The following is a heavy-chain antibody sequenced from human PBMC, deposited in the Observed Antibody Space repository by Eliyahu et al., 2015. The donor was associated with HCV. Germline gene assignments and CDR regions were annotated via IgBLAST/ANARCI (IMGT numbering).Heavy chain of an antibody. D-gene: IGHD3-10*01. CDR1: GFXFXDFA. Sequence: EVQLVESGGGLIQPGRSLRLSCAGSGFXFXDFAMHWVRQAPGKGLEWVSGITWNSGGIFYADSVKGRFTISRDNAKNSLYLQMNSLRSEDTALYYCVKDGNSHYGSNAHFDSWGQGTLVTVSS. CDR3: VKDGNSHYGSNAHFDS. CDR2: ITWNSGGI. V-gene: IGHV3-9*01. J-gene: IGHJ4*02.